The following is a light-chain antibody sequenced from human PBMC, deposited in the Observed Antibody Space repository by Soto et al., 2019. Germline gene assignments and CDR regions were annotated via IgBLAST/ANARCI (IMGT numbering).Light chain of an antibody. Sequence: VLTQPASVSGSPGQSITISCTGTSSDVGGYNYVSWYQQHPGKAPKLMIYDVSNRPSGVSNRFPGSKSGNTASLTISGLQAEDEADYYSSSYTSSSTYVFGTGTKVTVL. CDR1: SSDVGGYNY. V-gene: IGLV2-14*01. CDR3: SSYTSSSTYV. CDR2: DVS. J-gene: IGLJ1*01.